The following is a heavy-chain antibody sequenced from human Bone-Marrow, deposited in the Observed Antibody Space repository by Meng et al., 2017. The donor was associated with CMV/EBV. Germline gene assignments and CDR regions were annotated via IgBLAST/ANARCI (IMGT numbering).Heavy chain of an antibody. CDR2: ISAYNGNT. J-gene: IGHJ6*01. V-gene: IGHV1-18*01. CDR3: ARYGGNPYGYYYGMDV. Sequence: GESLKISCKASGYTFTSYGISWVRQAPGQGLEWMGWISAYNGNTNYAQKLQGRVTMTTDTSTSTAYMELRSLRSDDTAVYYCARYGGNPYGYYYGMDVWGQGTTVTGSS. CDR1: GYTFTSYG. D-gene: IGHD4/OR15-4a*01.